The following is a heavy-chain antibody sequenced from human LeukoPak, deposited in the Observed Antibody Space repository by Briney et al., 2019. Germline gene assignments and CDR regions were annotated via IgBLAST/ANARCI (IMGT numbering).Heavy chain of an antibody. V-gene: IGHV4-59*01. CDR2: VYYSGST. CDR1: GGSISTYF. CDR3: ARSALDTSRTYYNPQPFDY. Sequence: SETLSLTCTVSGGSISTYFCSWIRQPPGKGLEWIGYVYYSGSTNYNPSLKSRVTISVDTSKNQFSLKLTSVTAADTAVYYCARSALDTSRTYYNPQPFDYWGQGTLVTVSS. D-gene: IGHD3-10*01. J-gene: IGHJ4*02.